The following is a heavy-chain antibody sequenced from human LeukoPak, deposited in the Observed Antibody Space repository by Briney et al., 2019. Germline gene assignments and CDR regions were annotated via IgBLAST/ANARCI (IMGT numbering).Heavy chain of an antibody. CDR3: ARPNYGSGSYFGFDP. J-gene: IGHJ5*02. D-gene: IGHD3-10*01. Sequence: PGGSLRLSCAASGFTFSSYWMSWVRQAPGKGLEWAANIKQDGSEKYYVDSVKGRFTISRDNAKNSLYLQMNSLRAEDTAVYYCARPNYGSGSYFGFDPWGQGTLVTVSS. CDR2: IKQDGSEK. V-gene: IGHV3-7*04. CDR1: GFTFSSYW.